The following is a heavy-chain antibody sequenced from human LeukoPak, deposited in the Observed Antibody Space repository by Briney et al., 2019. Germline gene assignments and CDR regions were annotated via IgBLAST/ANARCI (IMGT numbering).Heavy chain of an antibody. Sequence: GGSLRLSCAVSGSDFSSHNFHWVRQAPGKGLEWVSFISRNSRTTYYADSVKGRFTISRDNAKNSLYLQMNSLRAEDTALYYCAKDMYYDSSGYGAFDIWGQGTMVTVSS. V-gene: IGHV3-48*04. CDR2: ISRNSRTT. J-gene: IGHJ3*02. CDR3: AKDMYYDSSGYGAFDI. CDR1: GSDFSSHN. D-gene: IGHD3-22*01.